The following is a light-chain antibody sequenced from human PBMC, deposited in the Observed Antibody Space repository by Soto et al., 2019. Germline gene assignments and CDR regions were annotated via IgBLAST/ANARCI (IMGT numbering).Light chain of an antibody. Sequence: ILMTQSPSTLSGSVGDRVTITCRGSQTISSWLEWNQQKPGKAPKVLSYKASTLKSGVPSRFSGSGSGTEFTLTISRLQPDDFATYYCQHCYSYSVPFGQGTKVDI. J-gene: IGKJ1*01. CDR3: QHCYSYSVP. V-gene: IGKV1-5*03. CDR1: QTISSW. CDR2: KAS.